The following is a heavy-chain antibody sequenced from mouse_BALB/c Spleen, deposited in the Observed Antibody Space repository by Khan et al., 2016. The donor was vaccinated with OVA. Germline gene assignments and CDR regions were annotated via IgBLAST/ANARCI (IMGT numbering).Heavy chain of an antibody. CDR1: GFSLTNYG. J-gene: IGHJ4*01. D-gene: IGHD2-4*01. CDR2: MWNDGST. V-gene: IGHV2-6-1*01. Sequence: QVQLKQSGPGLVAPSQRVSLTCTISGFSLTNYGVHWVRQPPGQGLEWLVLMWNDGSTTYNSALKSRLTISKDNSKIQVFLKMNSHQTDDTAMYFCARQPYYHYNIMDYWGQGTSVTVSS. CDR3: ARQPYYHYNIMDY.